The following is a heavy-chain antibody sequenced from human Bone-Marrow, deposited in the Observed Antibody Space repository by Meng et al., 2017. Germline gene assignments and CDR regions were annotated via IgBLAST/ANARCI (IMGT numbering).Heavy chain of an antibody. D-gene: IGHD3-10*01. CDR2: IWYDGSNK. J-gene: IGHJ4*02. CDR3: AKGGSGSGTYRAFDS. V-gene: IGHV3-33*06. CDR1: GFTFSSYG. Sequence: GESLKISCAASGFTFSSYGMHWVRQAPGKGLEWVAVIWYDGSNKYYADSVKGRFTISRDNSKNTLYLQMNSLRAEDTAVYYCAKGGSGSGTYRAFDSWGQGVLVTVSS.